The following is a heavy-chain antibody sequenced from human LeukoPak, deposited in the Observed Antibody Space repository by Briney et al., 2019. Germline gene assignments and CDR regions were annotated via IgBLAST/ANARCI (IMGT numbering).Heavy chain of an antibody. CDR2: ISSSSSTI. Sequence: GGSLRPSCAASGFTFSSYSMNWVRQAPGKGLEWVSYISSSSSTIYYADSVKGRFTISRDNAKNSLYLQMNSLRAEDTAVYYCARDAAGGGFDYWGQGTLVTVSS. D-gene: IGHD2-15*01. V-gene: IGHV3-48*01. CDR3: ARDAAGGGFDY. J-gene: IGHJ4*02. CDR1: GFTFSSYS.